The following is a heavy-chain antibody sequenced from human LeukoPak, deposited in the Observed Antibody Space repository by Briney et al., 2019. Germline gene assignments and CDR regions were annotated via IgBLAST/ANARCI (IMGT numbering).Heavy chain of an antibody. CDR3: AVYGDRFDY. Sequence: GSLRLSCAASGFTFSSYAMSWVRQPPGKGLEWIGEIYHSGSTNYNPSLKSRVAISVDKSKNQFSLKLSSVTAADTAVYYCAVYGDRFDYRGQGTLVTVSS. D-gene: IGHD4-17*01. CDR2: IYHSGST. V-gene: IGHV4-4*02. J-gene: IGHJ4*02. CDR1: GFTFSSYAM.